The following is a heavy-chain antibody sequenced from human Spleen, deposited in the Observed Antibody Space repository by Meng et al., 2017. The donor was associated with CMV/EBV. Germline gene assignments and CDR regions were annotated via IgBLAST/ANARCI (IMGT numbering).Heavy chain of an antibody. Sequence: SCNASGGTFSSYTISWVRQAPGQGLEWMGRIIPILGIANYAQKFQGRVTITADKSTSTAYMELSSLRSEDTAVYYCARQGGQGWFDPWGQGTLVTVSS. V-gene: IGHV1-69*02. CDR3: ARQGGQGWFDP. J-gene: IGHJ5*02. D-gene: IGHD3-16*01. CDR1: GGTFSSYT. CDR2: IIPILGIA.